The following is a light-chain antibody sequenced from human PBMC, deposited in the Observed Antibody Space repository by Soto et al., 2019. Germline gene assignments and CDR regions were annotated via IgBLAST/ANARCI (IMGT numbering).Light chain of an antibody. J-gene: IGKJ4*01. CDR1: QSIRSW. CDR2: DAY. CDR3: QQYESDFPLT. Sequence: DIQIKQSQKIVSASVGDRVTITCRVSQSIRSWLAWYQQKPGKAPKLLIYDAYSLESGVPSRFSGRRSGTEFTLTIACLQPEDFAPYYCQQYESDFPLTFGGGTKVDI. V-gene: IGKV1-5*01.